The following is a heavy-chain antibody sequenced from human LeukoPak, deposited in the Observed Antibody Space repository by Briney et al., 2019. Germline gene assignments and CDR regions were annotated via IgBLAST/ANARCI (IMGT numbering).Heavy chain of an antibody. CDR2: VYASGAN. D-gene: IGHD3-10*01. Sequence: SETLSLTCSVSGDSVTSHGWSWVRQPPGKGIEWIGYVYASGANSDNCNPSLKSRITISVDTSRNQFSLRLYSVTAADTAIYYCARDNVGSLDFWGQGILVTVSS. V-gene: IGHV4-59*02. J-gene: IGHJ4*02. CDR1: GDSVTSHG. CDR3: ARDNVGSLDF.